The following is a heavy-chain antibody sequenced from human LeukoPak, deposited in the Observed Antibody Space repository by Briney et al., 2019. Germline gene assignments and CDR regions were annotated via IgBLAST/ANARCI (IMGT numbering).Heavy chain of an antibody. CDR1: EYTFTGYY. CDR3: ARGGGGLMY. V-gene: IGHV1-2*02. D-gene: IGHD5-12*01. Sequence: GASVKVSCKASEYTFTGYYIHWVRQAPGQGLEWMGWIIPNSGGTNYAQKFQGRVTMTRDTSISTAYMELSRLTSDDTAIYYWARGGGGLMYWGQGTLVTVTS. CDR2: IIPNSGGT. J-gene: IGHJ4*02.